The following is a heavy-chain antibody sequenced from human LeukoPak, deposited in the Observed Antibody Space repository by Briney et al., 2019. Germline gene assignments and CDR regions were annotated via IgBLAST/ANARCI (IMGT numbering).Heavy chain of an antibody. J-gene: IGHJ5*02. CDR2: ISGSGGVT. D-gene: IGHD3-10*01. CDR1: GFTFGSYA. CDR3: AKEWDGSGTRLGWFDP. Sequence: GGSLRLSCVGSGFTFGSYAMSWVRQAPGKGLEWVSLISGSGGVTYYADSVKGRFTISRDNSKNTVYLQMNSLRAEDTATYYCAKEWDGSGTRLGWFDPWGQGTLVTVSS. V-gene: IGHV3-23*01.